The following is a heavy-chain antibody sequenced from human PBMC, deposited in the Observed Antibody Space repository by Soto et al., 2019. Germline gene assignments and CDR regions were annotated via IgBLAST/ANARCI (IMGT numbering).Heavy chain of an antibody. CDR3: ARGHNYCSSTSCYPTNYYYYYGMDV. CDR1: GGSFSGYY. Sequence: SSETLSLTCAVYGGSFSGYYWSWIRQPPGKGLEWIGEINHSGSTNYNPSLKSRVTISVDTSKNQFSLTLSSVTAADTAVYYCARGHNYCSSTSCYPTNYYYYYGMDVWGQGTTVTVSS. J-gene: IGHJ6*02. D-gene: IGHD2-2*01. V-gene: IGHV4-34*01. CDR2: INHSGST.